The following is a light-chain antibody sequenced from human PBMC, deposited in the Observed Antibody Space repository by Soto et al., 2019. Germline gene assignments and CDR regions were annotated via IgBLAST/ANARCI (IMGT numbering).Light chain of an antibody. J-gene: IGKJ1*01. CDR1: QSISTY. Sequence: DIQVTQSPSSLPASVGDRVTITCRASQSISTYLNWYHQRPGKAPKLLIYDASSLQSGVPSRFSGSGSGTDCTRTISSLQPEDFATYYCQQIYSTPRTFGQGTKVEIK. CDR2: DAS. V-gene: IGKV1-39*01. CDR3: QQIYSTPRT.